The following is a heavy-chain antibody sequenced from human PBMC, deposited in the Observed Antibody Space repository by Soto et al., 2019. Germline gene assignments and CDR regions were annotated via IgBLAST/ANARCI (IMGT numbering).Heavy chain of an antibody. Sequence: PSETLSLTCTVSGGSISSSRYYWGWIRQPPGKGLSWLGSIHYIGSTYYNPSLKSLVTISVDTSNNQFSLKLSSVTAADTAVYYCARDLKTYYDILTGYSPPCDPWVQGTLVT. CDR1: GGSISSSRYY. J-gene: IGHJ5*02. CDR3: ARDLKTYYDILTGYSPPCDP. CDR2: IHYIGST. D-gene: IGHD3-9*01. V-gene: IGHV4-39*02.